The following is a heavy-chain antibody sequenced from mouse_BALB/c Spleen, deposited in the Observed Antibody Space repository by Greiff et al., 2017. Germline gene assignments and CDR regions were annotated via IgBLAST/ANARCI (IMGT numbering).Heavy chain of an antibody. Sequence: VQLQESGAELVRPGASVKLSCKASGYTFTSYWMQWVKQRPGQGLEWIGAIYPGDGDTRYTQKFKGKATLTGDKSASTAYMQLSSLASEDSAVYYCARGDDYVPWPLAYWGQGTLVTVSA. CDR1: GYTFTSYW. D-gene: IGHD2-4*01. CDR2: IYPGDGDT. CDR3: ARGDDYVPWPLAY. J-gene: IGHJ3*01. V-gene: IGHV1-87*01.